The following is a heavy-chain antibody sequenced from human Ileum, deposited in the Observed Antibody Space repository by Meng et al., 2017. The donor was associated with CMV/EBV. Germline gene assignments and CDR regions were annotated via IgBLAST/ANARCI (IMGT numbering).Heavy chain of an antibody. CDR3: TRGRVGDWGFDF. D-gene: IGHD1-26*01. CDR1: GGSFSSFS. CDR2: INHRGTT. Sequence: QVPLQQWGAGLLKPSETLSLTCGVNGGSFSSFSWTWIRQPPGKGPEWIGDINHRGTTNYSPSLKSRVTISIDTSKKQFSLRLSSLTAADTAVYYCTRGRVGDWGFDFWGQGTLVTASS. V-gene: IGHV4-34*02. J-gene: IGHJ4*02.